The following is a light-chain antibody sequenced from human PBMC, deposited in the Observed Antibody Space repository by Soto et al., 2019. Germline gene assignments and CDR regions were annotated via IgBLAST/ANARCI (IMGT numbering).Light chain of an antibody. Sequence: EIVRTQSPATLSVSRGERATLSCRASQSVSSNLAWHQQKPGQAPRLLIHGASTRTTGIPARFTGSGSGTEFTLSISSLQSEDFAVYYCQEYNNWPPFTFGPGTKVDIK. V-gene: IGKV3-15*01. J-gene: IGKJ3*01. CDR3: QEYNNWPPFT. CDR1: QSVSSN. CDR2: GAS.